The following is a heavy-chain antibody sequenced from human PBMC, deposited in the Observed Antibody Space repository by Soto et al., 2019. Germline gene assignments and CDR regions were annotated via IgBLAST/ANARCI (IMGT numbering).Heavy chain of an antibody. CDR3: ARHVDTAMVPGFYFDY. CDR2: IYPGDSDT. D-gene: IGHD5-18*01. CDR1: GYSFTSYW. V-gene: IGHV5-51*01. Sequence: PGESLKISCKGSGYSFTSYWIGWVRQMPGKGLEWMGTIYPGDSDTRYSPSFQGQVTISADKSISTAYLQWSSLKASDTAMYYCARHVDTAMVPGFYFDYWGQGTLVTVSS. J-gene: IGHJ4*02.